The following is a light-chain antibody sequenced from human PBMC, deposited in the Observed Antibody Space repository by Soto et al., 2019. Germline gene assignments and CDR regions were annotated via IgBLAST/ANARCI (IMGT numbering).Light chain of an antibody. CDR3: SSYTTSATYV. CDR1: SSDVGGYNY. CDR2: DVS. V-gene: IGLV2-11*01. Sequence: QSALTQPRSVSGSPGQSVTISCTGTSSDVGGYNYVSWYQQHPGEAPQLMIYDVSKRPSGVPDRFSGSKSGNTASLTISGLQAEDEGDYFCSSYTTSATYVFGTGTKVTVL. J-gene: IGLJ1*01.